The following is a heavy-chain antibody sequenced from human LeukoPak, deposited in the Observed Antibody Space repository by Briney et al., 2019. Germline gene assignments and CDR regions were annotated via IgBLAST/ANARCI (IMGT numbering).Heavy chain of an antibody. CDR2: ISAYNGNT. D-gene: IGHD3-22*01. CDR1: GYTFTSYG. CDR3: ASTSDYYDSRWFDP. V-gene: IGHV1-18*01. Sequence: ASVKLSCKASGYTFTSYGISWVRQAPGQGLEWMGWISAYNGNTNYAQKLQGRVTMTTDTSTSTAYMELRSLRSDDTAVYYCASTSDYYDSRWFDPWGQGTLVTVSS. J-gene: IGHJ5*02.